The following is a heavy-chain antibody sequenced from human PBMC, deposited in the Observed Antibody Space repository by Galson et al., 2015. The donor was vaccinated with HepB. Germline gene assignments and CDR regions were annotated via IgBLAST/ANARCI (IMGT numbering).Heavy chain of an antibody. D-gene: IGHD6-19*01. V-gene: IGHV3-33*01. CDR1: GFTFSSYG. CDR3: ARDLGSSGSYMGYFDY. Sequence: SLRLSCAASGFTFSSYGMHWVRQAPGKGLEWVAVIWYDGSNKYYADSVKGRFTISRDNSKNTLYLQMNSLRAEDTAVYYCARDLGSSGSYMGYFDYWGQGTLVTVSS. J-gene: IGHJ4*02. CDR2: IWYDGSNK.